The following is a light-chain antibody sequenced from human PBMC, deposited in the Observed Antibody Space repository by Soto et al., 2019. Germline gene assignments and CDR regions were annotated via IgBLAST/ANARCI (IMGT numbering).Light chain of an antibody. CDR1: QDISNY. CDR2: DAS. V-gene: IGKV1-33*01. J-gene: IGKJ3*01. Sequence: DIQMTQSPSSLSASVGDRVTITCQASQDISNYLNWYQQKPGKAPKLLIYDASNLDTGVTSRFSGSGSRTDFTFTISSLQPEDIATYYCQQYDNLPPFTFGPGTKVYIK. CDR3: QQYDNLPPFT.